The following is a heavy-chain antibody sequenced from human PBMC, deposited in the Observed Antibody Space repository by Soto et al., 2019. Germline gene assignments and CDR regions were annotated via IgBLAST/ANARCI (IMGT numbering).Heavy chain of an antibody. V-gene: IGHV3-7*05. CDR2: IKPDGSER. D-gene: IGHD6-13*01. Sequence: HPGGSLRLSCAASGFTFSRHWMSWVRQAPGKGLEWVANIKPDGSERDYVDSLKGRFTISRDNDENSLYLQMNDLRVEDTAVYYCARHSSSINGPLDYWGPGTLVNVAS. J-gene: IGHJ4*02. CDR1: GFTFSRHW. CDR3: ARHSSSINGPLDY.